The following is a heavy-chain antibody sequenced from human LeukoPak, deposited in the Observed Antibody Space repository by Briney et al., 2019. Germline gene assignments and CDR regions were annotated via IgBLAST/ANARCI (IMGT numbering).Heavy chain of an antibody. J-gene: IGHJ4*02. Sequence: GGSLRLSCAASGFTFSSYSMSWVCQAPGKGLEWLSTINPSGDTTYYADSVKGRFTISRDNSKNTVYHQMNSLGAEDTAVYYCAKDRAGTPWADWGQGTLVTVSS. CDR1: GFTFSSYS. CDR3: AKDRAGTPWAD. V-gene: IGHV3-23*01. D-gene: IGHD1-1*01. CDR2: INPSGDTT.